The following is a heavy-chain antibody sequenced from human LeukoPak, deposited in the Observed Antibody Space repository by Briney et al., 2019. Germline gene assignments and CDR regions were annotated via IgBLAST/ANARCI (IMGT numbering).Heavy chain of an antibody. CDR3: ARVVYYDSSGYYRIGGQYYFDY. Sequence: SETLSLTCAVYGGSFSGYYWSWIRQPPGKGLEWIGEINHSGSTNYNPSLKSRVTISVDTPKNQFSLKLSSVTAADTAVYYCARVVYYDSSGYYRIGGQYYFDYWGQGTLVTVSS. CDR1: GGSFSGYY. CDR2: INHSGST. J-gene: IGHJ4*02. V-gene: IGHV4-34*01. D-gene: IGHD3-22*01.